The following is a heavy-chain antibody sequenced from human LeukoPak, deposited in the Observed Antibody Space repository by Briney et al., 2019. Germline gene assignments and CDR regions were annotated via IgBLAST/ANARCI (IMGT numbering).Heavy chain of an antibody. D-gene: IGHD1-26*01. CDR3: GRDVGATGYFDY. CDR2: INPSGGST. V-gene: IGHV1-46*01. J-gene: IGHJ4*02. CDR1: GYTFTSYY. Sequence: GASVKVSCKASGYTFTSYYMHWVRQAPGQGLEWMGIINPSGGSTSYAQKFQGRVTMTRDMSTSTVYMELSSLRSDDTAVYYCGRDVGATGYFDYWGQGTLVTVSS.